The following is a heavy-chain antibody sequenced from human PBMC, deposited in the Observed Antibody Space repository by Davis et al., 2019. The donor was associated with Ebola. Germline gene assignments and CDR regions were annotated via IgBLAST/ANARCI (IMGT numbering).Heavy chain of an antibody. CDR3: ARATEYFDY. V-gene: IGHV4-34*01. J-gene: IGHJ4*02. CDR2: INYSGST. D-gene: IGHD4-17*01. Sequence: PSETLSLICAVYGGSFSGYYWSWIRQPPGKGLEWIGEINYSGSTNYNPSLKSRVTISVDTSKNQFSLKLSSVTAADTAVYYCARATEYFDYWGQGTLVTVSS. CDR1: GGSFSGYY.